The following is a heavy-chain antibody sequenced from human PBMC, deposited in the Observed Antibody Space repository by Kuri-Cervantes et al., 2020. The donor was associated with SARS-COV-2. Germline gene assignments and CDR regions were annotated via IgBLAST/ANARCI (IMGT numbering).Heavy chain of an antibody. D-gene: IGHD1-14*01. CDR2: ISGSGINF. J-gene: IGHJ4*02. Sequence: GGSLRLSCSASGFTFSSHALHWVRQTPGKGLEWVSGISGSGINFGNADSVKGRFTISSDTSKNTIYLQMNSLRVEDTAVYYCARDRKRILFGDFDYWGQGLLVTVSS. CDR1: GFTFSSHA. V-gene: IGHV3-23*01. CDR3: ARDRKRILFGDFDY.